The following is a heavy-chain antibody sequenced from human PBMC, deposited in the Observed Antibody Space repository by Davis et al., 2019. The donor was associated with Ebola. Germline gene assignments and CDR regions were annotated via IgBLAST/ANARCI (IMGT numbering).Heavy chain of an antibody. D-gene: IGHD4-11*01. CDR2: IDPSDSYT. CDR3: ANSRYYYYGMDV. J-gene: IGHJ6*02. Sequence: KVSCKGSGYSFTSYWISWVRQMPGKGLEWMGRIDPSDSYTNYSPSFQGHVTISADKSISTAYLQWSSLKASDTAMYYCANSRYYYYGMDVWGQGTTVTVSS. CDR1: GYSFTSYW. V-gene: IGHV5-10-1*01.